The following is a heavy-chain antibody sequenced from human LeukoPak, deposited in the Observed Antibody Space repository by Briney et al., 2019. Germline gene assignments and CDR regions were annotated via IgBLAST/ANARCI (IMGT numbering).Heavy chain of an antibody. Sequence: PSETLSLTCTVSGGSISSSSYYWGWIRQPPGKGLEWIGSIYYSGSTYYNPSLKSRVTISVDTSKNQFSLKLSSVTAADTAVYYCARPVSIAPPYYMDVWGTGTTVTVSS. CDR3: ARPVSIAPPYYMDV. V-gene: IGHV4-39*01. CDR2: IYYSGST. D-gene: IGHD6-6*01. J-gene: IGHJ6*03. CDR1: GGSISSSSYY.